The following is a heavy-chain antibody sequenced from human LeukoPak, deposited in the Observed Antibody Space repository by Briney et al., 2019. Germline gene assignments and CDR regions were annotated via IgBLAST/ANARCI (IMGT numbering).Heavy chain of an antibody. CDR1: GGSIANYY. CDR3: ARVARAAGLDS. D-gene: IGHD6-13*01. V-gene: IGHV4-59*01. J-gene: IGHJ4*02. Sequence: SETLSLTCTVSGGSIANYYWSWIRQPPGKGLEWIAYIYYNGNADYNPSLKSRVTISVDTSKNQFSLKLSSVTVADTAMYYCARVARAAGLDSWGQGTPVTVSS. CDR2: IYYNGNA.